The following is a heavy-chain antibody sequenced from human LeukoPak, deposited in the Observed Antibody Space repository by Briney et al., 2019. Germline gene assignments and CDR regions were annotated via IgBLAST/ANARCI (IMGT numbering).Heavy chain of an antibody. CDR1: RFTFSNYG. CDR3: AKTEVVAATGYFDY. D-gene: IGHD2-15*01. Sequence: PGGSLRLSCAASRFTFSNYGVNWVRQAPGKGLEWVSAISGSGGSTYYADSVKGRFTISRDNSKNTLYLQMNSLRAEDTAVYYCAKTEVVAATGYFDYWGQGTLVTVSS. CDR2: ISGSGGST. V-gene: IGHV3-23*01. J-gene: IGHJ4*02.